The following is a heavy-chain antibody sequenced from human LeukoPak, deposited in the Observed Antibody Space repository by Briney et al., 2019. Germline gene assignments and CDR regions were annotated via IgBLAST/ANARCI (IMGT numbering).Heavy chain of an antibody. V-gene: IGHV3-30*03. Sequence: GGSLRLSCAASGFTFSIYGMHWVRQAPGKGLEWVAAISSGGNGIYYADSMRGRFTISRDNSRNTVSLQMNSLRAEDTAVYYCARDFGSGWGDFDYWGQGTLVTVSS. CDR3: ARDFGSGWGDFDY. D-gene: IGHD6-19*01. J-gene: IGHJ4*02. CDR1: GFTFSIYG. CDR2: ISSGGNGI.